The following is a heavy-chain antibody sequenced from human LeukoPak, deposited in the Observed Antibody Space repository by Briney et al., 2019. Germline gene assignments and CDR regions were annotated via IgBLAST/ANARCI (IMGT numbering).Heavy chain of an antibody. D-gene: IGHD5-12*01. Sequence: GRSLRLSCAASGFTFSSYGMHWVRQAPGKGLEGVAVIWYDGSNKYYADSVKGRFTISRDNSKNTLYLQMNSLRAEDTAVYYCAKVVAKGGAFDIWGQGRMVTVSS. CDR3: AKVVAKGGAFDI. CDR2: IWYDGSNK. J-gene: IGHJ3*02. V-gene: IGHV3-33*06. CDR1: GFTFSSYG.